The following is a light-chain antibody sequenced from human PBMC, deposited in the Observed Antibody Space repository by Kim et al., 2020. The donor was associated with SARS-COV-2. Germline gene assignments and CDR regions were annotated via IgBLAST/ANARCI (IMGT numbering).Light chain of an antibody. J-gene: IGLJ2*01. V-gene: IGLV2-14*03. CDR2: GVS. CDR3: SSYTTSTSVV. CDR1: SSGVGGYTY. Sequence: GQSITISCTGTSSGVGGYTYVSWYQQPPGKAPKLMIYGVSNRPSGVSNRFSGSKSGNTASLTISGLQAEDEADYYCSSYTTSTSVVFGGGTKLTVL.